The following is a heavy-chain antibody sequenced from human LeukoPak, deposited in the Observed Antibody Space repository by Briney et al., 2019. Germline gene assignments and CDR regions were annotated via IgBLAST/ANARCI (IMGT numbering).Heavy chain of an antibody. D-gene: IGHD3-22*01. V-gene: IGHV3-7*04. J-gene: IGHJ3*01. CDR2: IKQDGSEK. Sequence: PGGSLRLSCAASGFAFSSYAMHWVRQAPGKGLEWVANIKQDGSEKFYVDSVKGRFTISRDNAKNVLYLQMNSLRVEETAIYYCARGDYYDTTGKYVDAFDVWGQGTMVTVSS. CDR1: GFAFSSYA. CDR3: ARGDYYDTTGKYVDAFDV.